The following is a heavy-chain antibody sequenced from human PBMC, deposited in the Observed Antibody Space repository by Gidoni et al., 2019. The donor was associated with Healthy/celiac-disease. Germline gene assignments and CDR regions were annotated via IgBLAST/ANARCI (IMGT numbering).Heavy chain of an antibody. J-gene: IGHJ6*02. CDR1: GGSISSYY. D-gene: IGHD2-15*01. CDR2: IYYSGST. CDR3: ARGAWWQDGTYYYYGMDV. V-gene: IGHV4-59*01. Sequence: QVQLQESGPGLVKPSETLSLTCTVSGGSISSYYWSWIRQPPGKGLEWIGYIYYSGSTNYNPSLKSRVTISVDTSKNQFSLKLSSVTAADTAVYYCARGAWWQDGTYYYYGMDVWGQGTTVTVSS.